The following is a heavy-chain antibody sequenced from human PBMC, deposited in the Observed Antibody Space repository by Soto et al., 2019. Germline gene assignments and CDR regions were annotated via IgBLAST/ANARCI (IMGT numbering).Heavy chain of an antibody. Sequence: GGSLRLSCAASGFTFSSYWMSWVRQAPGKGLEWVANIKQDGSEKYYVDSIKGRFTISRDNAKNSLYLQMNSLRAEDTAVYYCATHIVVVTAQRGDFEIWGQGTMVTV. CDR1: GFTFSSYW. V-gene: IGHV3-7*03. J-gene: IGHJ3*02. D-gene: IGHD2-21*02. CDR3: ATHIVVVTAQRGDFEI. CDR2: IKQDGSEK.